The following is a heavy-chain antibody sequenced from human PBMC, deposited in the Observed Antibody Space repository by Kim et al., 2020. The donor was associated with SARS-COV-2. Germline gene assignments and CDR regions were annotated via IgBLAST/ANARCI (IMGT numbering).Heavy chain of an antibody. J-gene: IGHJ3*02. CDR2: IKSKTDGGAT. V-gene: IGHV3-15*01. D-gene: IGHD2-21*01. CDR3: TTVIVADISAFDI. CDR1: GFIFSYAW. Sequence: GGSLRLSCAASGFIFSYAWMNWVRQAPGKGLEWVGRIKSKTDGGATDYAASVKGRFTISRDDSKNTLYLQMNSLKTEDTAVYYCTTVIVADISAFDIWGQGTMVTVSS.